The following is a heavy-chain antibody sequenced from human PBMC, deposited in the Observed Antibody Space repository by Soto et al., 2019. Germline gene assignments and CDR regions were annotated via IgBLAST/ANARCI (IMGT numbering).Heavy chain of an antibody. CDR2: INAGNGNT. CDR1: GYTFTSYA. V-gene: IGHV1-3*01. J-gene: IGHJ4*02. Sequence: ASVKVSCKASGYTFTSYAMHWVRQAPGQRLEWMGWINAGNGNTKYSQKFQGRVTITRDTSASTAYMELSSLRSEDTAVYYCARDRPPSSSGSYYKPSPLNYWGQGTLVTVSS. CDR3: ARDRPPSSSGSYYKPSPLNY. D-gene: IGHD3-10*01.